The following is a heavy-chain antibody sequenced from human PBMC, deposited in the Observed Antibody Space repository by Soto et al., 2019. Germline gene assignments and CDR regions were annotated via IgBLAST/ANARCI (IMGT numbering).Heavy chain of an antibody. CDR1: GFAFNSHS. CDR3: ARDRVIRYTGYELDR. V-gene: IGHV3-30-3*01. J-gene: IGHJ5*02. D-gene: IGHD3-9*01. Sequence: QMHLLESGGGVVQPGKALRLSCAASGFAFNSHSMHWVRQAPGKGLEWLALMTSDGSSKFYADYVKGRCTISRDNSKNTLYLEMNSLRSEDTAVYYCARDRVIRYTGYELDRCGQGTLVTVSS. CDR2: MTSDGSSK.